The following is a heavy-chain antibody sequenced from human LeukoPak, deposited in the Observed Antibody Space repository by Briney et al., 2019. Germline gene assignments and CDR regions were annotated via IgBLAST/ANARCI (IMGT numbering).Heavy chain of an antibody. V-gene: IGHV3-53*01. Sequence: PGGSLRLSCAASGFTVSSNYMSRVRQAPGKGLEWVSVIYSGGSTYYADSVKGRFTTSRDNSKNTLYLQMNSLRAEDTAVYYCASGPTFNEDYGDSYYYYYYMDVWGKGTTVTISS. D-gene: IGHD4-17*01. CDR1: GFTVSSNY. CDR3: ASGPTFNEDYGDSYYYYYYMDV. J-gene: IGHJ6*03. CDR2: IYSGGST.